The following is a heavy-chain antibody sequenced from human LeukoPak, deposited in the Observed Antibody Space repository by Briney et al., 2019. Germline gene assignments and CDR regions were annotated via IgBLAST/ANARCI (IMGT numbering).Heavy chain of an antibody. CDR2: ISYDGSNK. D-gene: IGHD2-21*01. V-gene: IGHV3-30*18. J-gene: IGHJ3*02. CDR3: ANGIEGAVIDAFDI. CDR1: GSTFSSYG. Sequence: GGSLRLSCAASGSTFSSYGMHWVRQAPGKGLEWVAVISYDGSNKYYADSVKGRFTISRDNSKNTLYLQMNSLRAEDTAVCYCANGIEGAVIDAFDIWGQGTMVTVSS.